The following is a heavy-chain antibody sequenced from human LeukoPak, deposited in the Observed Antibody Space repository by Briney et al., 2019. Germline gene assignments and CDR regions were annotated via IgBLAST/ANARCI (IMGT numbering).Heavy chain of an antibody. D-gene: IGHD3-22*01. Sequence: GGSLRLSCAASGFTIRSYATSWVRQAPGKGLEWVSAISGSGGSTYYADSVKGRFTISRDNSKNTLYLQMNSLRAEDTAVYYCGREYASSGYCDSWGQGTLVTVSS. CDR3: GREYASSGYCDS. CDR2: ISGSGGST. CDR1: GFTIRSYA. V-gene: IGHV3-23*01. J-gene: IGHJ4*02.